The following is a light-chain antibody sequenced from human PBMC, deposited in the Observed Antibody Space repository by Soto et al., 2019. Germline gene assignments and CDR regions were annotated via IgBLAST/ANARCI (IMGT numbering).Light chain of an antibody. J-gene: IGKJ1*01. Sequence: IVMTQSPATLSVSPGERATLSCRASQSVSSNLAWYQQKPGQAPRLLIYGAPTRATGIPARFSGSGSGTEFTLTISSLQSEDFAVYYCQQYNNWPPWTFGQGTKVDIK. CDR1: QSVSSN. CDR2: GAP. V-gene: IGKV3-15*01. CDR3: QQYNNWPPWT.